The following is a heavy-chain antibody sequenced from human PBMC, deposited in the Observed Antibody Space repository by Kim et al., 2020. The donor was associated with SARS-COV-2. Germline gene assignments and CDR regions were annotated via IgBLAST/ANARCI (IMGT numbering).Heavy chain of an antibody. Sequence: GGSLRLSCAASGFSFRTYTMNWVRQAPGKGLEWVSSISSNSAYIYYADSLRGRFTISRDNSKNLMYLQMNGLRAEDTAVYYCARERASYRISSSDYFEL. V-gene: IGHV3-21*01. J-gene: IGHJ2*01. CDR1: GFSFRTYT. CDR3: ARERASYRISSSDYFEL. CDR2: ISSNSAYI. D-gene: IGHD6-6*01.